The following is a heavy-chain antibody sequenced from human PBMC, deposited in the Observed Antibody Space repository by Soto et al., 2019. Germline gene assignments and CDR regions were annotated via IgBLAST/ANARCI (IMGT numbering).Heavy chain of an antibody. J-gene: IGHJ4*02. CDR2: ITSIGNFL. D-gene: IGHD4-17*01. Sequence: LRLSCATSGFPFYVYDMTWVRQAPGKGLEWVSSITSIGNFLYYADAVRGRFTISRDNPKTSLSLEMNNLRAEDTAVYYCTRSDYGDAPGYWGQGTLVTVSS. CDR3: TRSDYGDAPGY. V-gene: IGHV3-21*01. CDR1: GFPFYVYD.